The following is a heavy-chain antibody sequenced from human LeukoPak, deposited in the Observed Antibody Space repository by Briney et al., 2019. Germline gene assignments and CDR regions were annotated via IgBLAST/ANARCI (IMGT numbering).Heavy chain of an antibody. V-gene: IGHV3-53*01. CDR1: GFTVRSKY. CDR2: ILTGDNT. D-gene: IGHD3-9*01. CDR3: ATELRYVGGYFDY. J-gene: IGHJ4*02. Sequence: PGGSLRLSCAASGFTVRSKYMSWVRQAPGKGPEWVSVILTGDNTYYSDSVRGRFTTSRDHSRNTLYLQMNNLRAEDTAVYYCATELRYVGGYFDYWGRGTLVTVSS.